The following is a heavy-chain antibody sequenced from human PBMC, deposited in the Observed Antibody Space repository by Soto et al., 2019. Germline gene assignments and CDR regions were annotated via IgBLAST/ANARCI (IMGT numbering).Heavy chain of an antibody. V-gene: IGHV3-23*01. CDR2: VSGNGGST. J-gene: IGHJ4*02. Sequence: EVQLLESGGGLVQPGGSLRLSCAASGFTFSSDAMSWVRQAPGKGLEWVSTVSGNGGSTFYADSVKGRFTISRDNSKNTLCLQMTCLRAADTAVYYCAKWCNGATLDCWGQGTLVTVSS. D-gene: IGHD2-8*01. CDR1: GFTFSSDA. CDR3: AKWCNGATLDC.